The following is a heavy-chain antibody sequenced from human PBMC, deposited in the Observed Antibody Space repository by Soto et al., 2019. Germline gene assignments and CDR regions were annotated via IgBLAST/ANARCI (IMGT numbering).Heavy chain of an antibody. CDR2: INAGNGNT. CDR3: ARDGTAAAGTHDY. Sequence: ASVKVSSKASGYTFTSYAMHWVRQAPGQRLEWMGWINAGNGNTKYSQKFQGRVTITRDTSASTAYMELSSLRSEDTAVYYCARDGTAAAGTHDYWGQGTLVTVSS. CDR1: GYTFTSYA. D-gene: IGHD6-13*01. J-gene: IGHJ4*02. V-gene: IGHV1-3*01.